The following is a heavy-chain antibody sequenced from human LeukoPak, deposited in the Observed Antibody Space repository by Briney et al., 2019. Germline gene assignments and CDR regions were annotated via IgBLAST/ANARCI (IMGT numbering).Heavy chain of an antibody. CDR3: ARDLVGATPSPDY. CDR1: GYTFTSYY. Sequence: ASVKVSCKASGYTFTSYYMHWVRQVPGQGLEWMGIINPSGGSTSYAQKFQGGVTMTRDTSTSTVYMELSSLRSEDTAVYYCARDLVGATPSPDYWGQGTLVTVSS. J-gene: IGHJ4*02. V-gene: IGHV1-46*01. D-gene: IGHD1-26*01. CDR2: INPSGGST.